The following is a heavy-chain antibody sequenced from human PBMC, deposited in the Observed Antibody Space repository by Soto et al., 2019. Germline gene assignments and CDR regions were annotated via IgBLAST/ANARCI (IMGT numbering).Heavy chain of an antibody. J-gene: IGHJ6*02. Sequence: GGSLRLFCAASGFTFSSYAMHRVRQAPGKGLEWVAVISYDGSNKYYADSVKGRFTIPRDNSKNTLYLQMNSLRAEDTAVYYCARDRGYDILTGYSNYYYYGMDVWGQGTTVTVSS. CDR3: ARDRGYDILTGYSNYYYYGMDV. CDR2: ISYDGSNK. V-gene: IGHV3-30-3*01. D-gene: IGHD3-9*01. CDR1: GFTFSSYA.